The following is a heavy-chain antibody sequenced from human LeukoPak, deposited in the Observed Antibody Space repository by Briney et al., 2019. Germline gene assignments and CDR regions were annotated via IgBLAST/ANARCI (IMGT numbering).Heavy chain of an antibody. CDR2: IYSGGST. CDR3: ARDRYFDWSQYYYGMDV. Sequence: GGSLRLSCAASGFTVSSNYMSWVRQAPGKGLEWVSVIYSGGSTYYADSVKGRFTISRDNSKNTLYLQMNSLRAEDTAVYYCARDRYFDWSQYYYGMDVWGQGTTVTVSS. D-gene: IGHD3-9*01. CDR1: GFTVSSNY. J-gene: IGHJ6*02. V-gene: IGHV3-66*01.